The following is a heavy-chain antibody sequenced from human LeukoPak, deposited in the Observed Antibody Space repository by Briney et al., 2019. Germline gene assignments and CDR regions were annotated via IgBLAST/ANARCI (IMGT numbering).Heavy chain of an antibody. CDR3: ATHDYYDSSGYASDY. CDR2: IYTSGST. Sequence: SETLSLTCTVSGGSISSYYWSWIRQPPGKGLEWIGYIYTSGSTNYNPSLKSRVTISVDTSKNQFSLKLSSVTAADTAVYYCATHDYYDSSGYASDYWGHGTLVTVSS. V-gene: IGHV4-4*09. D-gene: IGHD3-22*01. J-gene: IGHJ4*01. CDR1: GGSISSYY.